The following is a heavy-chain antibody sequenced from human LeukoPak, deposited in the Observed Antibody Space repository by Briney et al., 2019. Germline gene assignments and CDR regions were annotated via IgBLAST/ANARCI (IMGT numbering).Heavy chain of an antibody. CDR2: ISAYNGNT. J-gene: IGHJ4*02. CDR3: ASRGLGSGGDQNYFDY. V-gene: IGHV1-18*04. Sequence: EASVKVSCKASGYTFTSYGISWVRQAPGQGLEWMGWISAYNGNTNYAQKLQGRVTMTTDTSTSTAYMELRSLRFDDTAVYYCASRGLGSGGDQNYFDYWGQGTLVTVSS. CDR1: GYTFTSYG. D-gene: IGHD2-21*02.